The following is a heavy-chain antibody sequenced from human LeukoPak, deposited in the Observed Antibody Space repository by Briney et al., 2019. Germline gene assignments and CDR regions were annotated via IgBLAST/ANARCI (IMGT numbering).Heavy chain of an antibody. V-gene: IGHV3-23*01. CDR2: ISGSGGST. Sequence: GGSLRLSCAASGFTFSSYAMSWVRQAPGKGLKWVSAISGSGGSTYYADSVKGRFTISRDNSKNTLYLQMNSLRAEDTAVYYCANGPTKQWLPRAEYFQHWGQGTLVTVSS. D-gene: IGHD6-19*01. CDR3: ANGPTKQWLPRAEYFQH. J-gene: IGHJ1*01. CDR1: GFTFSSYA.